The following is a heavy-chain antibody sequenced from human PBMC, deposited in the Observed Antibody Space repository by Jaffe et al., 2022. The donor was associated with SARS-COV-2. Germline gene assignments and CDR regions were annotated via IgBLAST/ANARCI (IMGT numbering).Heavy chain of an antibody. CDR2: IKQDGSEK. V-gene: IGHV3-7*01. Sequence: QLVESGGGWVQPGGSLRLSCVASGFTFSNYWMSWVRQAPGKGPEWVANIKQDGSEKYYVDSVEGRFIISRDNTKKSTYLQMNSLRAEDTALYYCAMGLCAGGSRPCWAFDVWGQGTMVTVSS. CDR1: GFTFSNYW. J-gene: IGHJ3*01. D-gene: IGHD2-8*02. CDR3: AMGLCAGGSRPCWAFDV.